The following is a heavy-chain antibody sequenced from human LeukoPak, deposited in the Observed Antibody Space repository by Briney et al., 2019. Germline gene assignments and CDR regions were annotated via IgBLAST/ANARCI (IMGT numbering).Heavy chain of an antibody. V-gene: IGHV4-34*01. D-gene: IGHD5-24*01. J-gene: IGHJ5*02. CDR2: INHSGST. CDR3: ARGYGRPPKMATRRSGFDP. CDR1: GGSFSGYY. Sequence: NSSETLSLTCAVYGGSFSGYYWSWIRQPPGKGLEWIGEINHSGSTNYNPSLKSRVTISVDTSKNQFSLKLSSVTAADTAVYYCARGYGRPPKMATRRSGFDPWGQGTLVSVSS.